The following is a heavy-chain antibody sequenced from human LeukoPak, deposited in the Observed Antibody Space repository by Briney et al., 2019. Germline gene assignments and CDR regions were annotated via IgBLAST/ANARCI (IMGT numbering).Heavy chain of an antibody. J-gene: IGHJ4*02. Sequence: GGSLRLSCAASGFTFSSYSMNWVRQAPGKGLEWVTSISSSSSYIYYADSVKGRFTISRDNAKNSLYLQMNSLRAEDTAVYYCAREGIAAAGTGGDYWGQGTLVTVSS. CDR1: GFTFSSYS. CDR2: ISSSSSYI. CDR3: AREGIAAAGTGGDY. D-gene: IGHD6-13*01. V-gene: IGHV3-21*01.